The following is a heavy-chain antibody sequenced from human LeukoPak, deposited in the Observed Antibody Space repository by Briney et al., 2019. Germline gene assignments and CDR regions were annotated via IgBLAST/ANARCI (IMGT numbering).Heavy chain of an antibody. V-gene: IGHV3-23*01. CDR1: RFTLSTSA. Sequence: GGSLRLSCAASRFTLSTSAMSSVREAPEEGLEWVSRISGSGGVTYYAESLKGPFTISPDNFKKTLYMQIKSLRADDTAVYHCAKTGSLWFGELLYQWDYWGQGNLVTVSS. CDR3: AKTGSLWFGELLYQWDY. D-gene: IGHD3-10*01. J-gene: IGHJ4*02. CDR2: ISGSGGVT.